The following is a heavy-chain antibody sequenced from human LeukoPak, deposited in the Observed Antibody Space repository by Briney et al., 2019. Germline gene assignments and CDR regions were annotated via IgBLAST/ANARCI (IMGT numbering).Heavy chain of an antibody. J-gene: IGHJ5*02. CDR2: IIPIFGTA. Sequence: GSSVKVSCKASGGTFSSYAISWVRQAPGQGLEWMGGIIPIFGTANYAQKFQGRVTITADKSTSTAYMELSSLRSEDTAVYYCAREVTEAGTHFNWFDPWGQGTLVTVSS. CDR1: GGTFSSYA. V-gene: IGHV1-69*06. CDR3: AREVTEAGTHFNWFDP. D-gene: IGHD6-19*01.